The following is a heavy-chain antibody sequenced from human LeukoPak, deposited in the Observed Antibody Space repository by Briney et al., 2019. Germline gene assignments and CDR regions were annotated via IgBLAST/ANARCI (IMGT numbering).Heavy chain of an antibody. Sequence: SETLSLTCTVSGGSIGSGDYYWSWIRQPPGKGLEWIGYIYYTGSTYYNPSLKSRVSMSVDTSKNQFSLKLSSVTAADTAVYYCARGPILSPHFDYWAREPWSPSPQ. J-gene: IGHJ4*02. CDR1: GGSIGSGDYY. V-gene: IGHV4-30-4*01. CDR2: IYYTGST. CDR3: ARGPILSPHFDY.